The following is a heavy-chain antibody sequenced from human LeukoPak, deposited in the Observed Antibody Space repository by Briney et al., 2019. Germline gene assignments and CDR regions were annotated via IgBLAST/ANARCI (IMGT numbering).Heavy chain of an antibody. D-gene: IGHD3-22*01. CDR2: IYYSGST. CDR3: ARRLYYYDSSGQSNAFDI. CDR1: GGSISSYY. Sequence: PSETLSLTCTVSGGSISSYYWSWIRQPPGKGLEWIGYIYYSGSTNYNPSLKSRVTISVDTSKNQFSLKLSSVTAADTAVYYCARRLYYYDSSGQSNAFDIWGQGTMVTVSS. J-gene: IGHJ3*02. V-gene: IGHV4-59*08.